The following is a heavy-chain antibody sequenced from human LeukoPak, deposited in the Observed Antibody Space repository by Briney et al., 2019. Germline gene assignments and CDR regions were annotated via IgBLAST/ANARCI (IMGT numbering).Heavy chain of an antibody. Sequence: SQTLSLTCAISGDSVSSNSVTWNWIRQSPSRGLEWLGRTYYTSKWFNDYAVSVKGRLTINPDTSKNQFSLHLNSVSPEDTAVYYCTRVPYKSGFDYWGQGILVTVSS. CDR3: TRVPYKSGFDY. D-gene: IGHD6-19*01. CDR2: TYYTSKWFN. J-gene: IGHJ4*01. CDR1: GDSVSSNSVT. V-gene: IGHV6-1*01.